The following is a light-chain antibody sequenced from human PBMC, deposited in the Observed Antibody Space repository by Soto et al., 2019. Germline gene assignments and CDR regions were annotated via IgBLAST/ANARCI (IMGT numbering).Light chain of an antibody. Sequence: DIQMTQSPATLSASVGDTVSITCPASQSVLTWLAWYQQKPGKAPNLLIYKASRLRDGVPSRFSGSGSGTDFTLTISSLRPDDFASYFCQHYFSYPYAFGQGTKLEI. CDR1: QSVLTW. CDR3: QHYFSYPYA. J-gene: IGKJ2*01. V-gene: IGKV1-5*03. CDR2: KAS.